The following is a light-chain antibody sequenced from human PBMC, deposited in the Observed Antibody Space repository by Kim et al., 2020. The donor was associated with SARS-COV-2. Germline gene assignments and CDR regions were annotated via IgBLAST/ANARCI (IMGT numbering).Light chain of an antibody. CDR3: LLYFNGYRI. V-gene: IGLV7-46*01. Sequence: PGGTVTLTCGSSPGAVTSGHHPYWFQQKPGQAPRTLIYDTRNKHSWTPARFSGSLLGGNAALTLSGALPEDEAEYYCLLYFNGYRIFGGGTQLTVL. J-gene: IGLJ2*01. CDR2: DTR. CDR1: PGAVTSGHH.